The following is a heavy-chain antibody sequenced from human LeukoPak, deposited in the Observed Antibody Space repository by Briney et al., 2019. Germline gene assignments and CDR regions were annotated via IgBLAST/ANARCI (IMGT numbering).Heavy chain of an antibody. D-gene: IGHD1-26*01. CDR1: GFTFSSYG. CDR3: AKGVGATPFDY. V-gene: IGHV3-23*01. CDR2: ISGSGGST. J-gene: IGHJ4*02. Sequence: GGTLRLSCAASGFTFSSYGMSWVRQAPGKGLEWVSAISGSGGSTYYADSVKGRFTISRDNSKNTLYLQMNSLRAEDTAVYYCAKGVGATPFDYWGQGTLVTVSS.